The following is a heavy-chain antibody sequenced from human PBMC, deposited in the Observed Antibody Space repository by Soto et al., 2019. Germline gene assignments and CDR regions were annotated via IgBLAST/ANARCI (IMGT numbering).Heavy chain of an antibody. V-gene: IGHV1-3*01. CDR1: GFTFTSSA. Sequence: ASVKVSCKASGFTFTSSAVQWVRQARGQSLEWMGWIDAGNGNTKYSQKFQDRVTITRDTSASTAYMELSSLRSEDTAVYYCARDMGATDYWGQGTLVTVSS. CDR3: ARDMGATDY. J-gene: IGHJ4*02. D-gene: IGHD1-26*01. CDR2: IDAGNGNT.